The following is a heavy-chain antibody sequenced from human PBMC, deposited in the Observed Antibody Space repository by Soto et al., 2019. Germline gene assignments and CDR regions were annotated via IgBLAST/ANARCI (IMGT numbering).Heavy chain of an antibody. Sequence: ASVKVSCKASGGTFSSYAISWVRQAPGQGLEWMGGIIPIFGTANYAQKFQGRVTITADESTSTAYMELSSLRSEDTAVYYCASRTYYDFWSGYYFDYYYYGMDVWGQGTTVTVSS. CDR1: GGTFSSYA. CDR2: IIPIFGTA. D-gene: IGHD3-3*01. CDR3: ASRTYYDFWSGYYFDYYYYGMDV. J-gene: IGHJ6*02. V-gene: IGHV1-69*13.